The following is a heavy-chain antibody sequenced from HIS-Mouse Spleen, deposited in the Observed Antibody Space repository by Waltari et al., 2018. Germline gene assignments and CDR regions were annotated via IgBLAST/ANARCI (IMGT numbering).Heavy chain of an antibody. J-gene: IGHJ4*02. V-gene: IGHV4-34*01. CDR1: AGSVSGDP. CDR2: INHSESN. D-gene: IGHD3-10*01. Sequence: QWQLQQWGAGLSKPSETLSLTCALNAGSVSGDPLCWIRQLPGKGLKWIGEINHSESNNYNPSLKSRVTISVDTSKNQFSLKLSSVTAADTAVYYCASGIGGIQDYWGQGTLVTVSS. CDR3: ASGIGGIQDY.